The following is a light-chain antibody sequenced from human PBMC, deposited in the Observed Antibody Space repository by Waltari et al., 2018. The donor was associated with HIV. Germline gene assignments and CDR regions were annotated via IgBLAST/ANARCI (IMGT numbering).Light chain of an antibody. J-gene: IGLJ2*01. CDR1: SSDIGGYNY. V-gene: IGLV2-14*03. CDR2: DAS. CDR3: SSFSITSTLVV. Sequence: QSALTQPAPVSGSPGQSITISCTGTSSDIGGYNYVSCYQHHPGKAPKLMIFDASNRPSGISNRFSGSKSGNTASLTISGLQADDEAHYFCSSFSITSTLVVFGGGTKLTVL.